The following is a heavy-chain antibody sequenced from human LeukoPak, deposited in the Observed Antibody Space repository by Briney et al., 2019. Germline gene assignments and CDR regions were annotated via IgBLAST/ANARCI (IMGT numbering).Heavy chain of an antibody. CDR1: GFTFNDYY. J-gene: IGHJ5*02. D-gene: IGHD6-13*01. V-gene: IGHV3-11*01. CDR3: ARGTHSSSWHWYDP. Sequence: GGSLRLSCAASGFTFNDYYMTWIRKAPGKGLEWLSYIDSSGDVIYYADSVKGRFTISRDNAKNSLYLQMNRLRAEDTAVYYCARGTHSSSWHWYDPWGQGTLVTVSS. CDR2: IDSSGDVI.